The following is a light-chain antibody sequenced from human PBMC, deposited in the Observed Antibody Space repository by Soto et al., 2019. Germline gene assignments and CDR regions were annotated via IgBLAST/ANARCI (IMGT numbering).Light chain of an antibody. CDR1: QSLVHSDGNTY. V-gene: IGKV2-24*01. Sequence: DVVMTQTPLSSPVTLGQPASISCRSSQSLVHSDGNTYLSWLHQRPGQPPSLLIYKVSNRFSGVPDSFRGSGAVTDFTLKISRVEAEDVGIYYCMQATQYQPYTCGRGTKLEIK. CDR2: KVS. CDR3: MQATQYQPYT. J-gene: IGKJ2*01.